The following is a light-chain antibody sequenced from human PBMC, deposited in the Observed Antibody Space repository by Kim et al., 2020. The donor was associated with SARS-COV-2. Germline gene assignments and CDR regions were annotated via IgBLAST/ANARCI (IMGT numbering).Light chain of an antibody. CDR1: QDINTY. Sequence: ASVGDRVTITCQASQDINTYLNWYQQKPGKAPKLLINEVSTLATGAPSRFSGSGSGTDFTFTITSLQPEDIATYYCQQYENLPVTFGQGTRLEIK. V-gene: IGKV1-33*01. CDR3: QQYENLPVT. J-gene: IGKJ5*01. CDR2: EVS.